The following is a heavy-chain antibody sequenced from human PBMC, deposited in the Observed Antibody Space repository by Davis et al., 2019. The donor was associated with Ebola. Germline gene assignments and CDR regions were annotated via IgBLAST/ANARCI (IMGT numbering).Heavy chain of an antibody. CDR2: ISGSGGST. D-gene: IGHD6-13*01. J-gene: IGHJ6*02. Sequence: PGGSLRLSCAASGFTFSSYAMSWVRQAPGKGLEWVSAISGSGGSTYYADSVKGRFTISRDNSKNTLYLQMNSLGAEDTAVYYCARETLEQQLVNRYYGMDVWGQGTLVTVSS. CDR3: ARETLEQQLVNRYYGMDV. CDR1: GFTFSSYA. V-gene: IGHV3-23*01.